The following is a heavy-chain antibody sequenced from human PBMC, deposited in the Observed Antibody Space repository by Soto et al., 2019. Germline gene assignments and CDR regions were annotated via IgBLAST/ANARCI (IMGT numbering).Heavy chain of an antibody. CDR3: ARYCSGGSCYVGMDV. D-gene: IGHD2-15*01. V-gene: IGHV1-2*02. CDR2: INPNSGGT. J-gene: IGHJ6*02. CDR1: GYTFTGYY. Sequence: ASVKVSCKASGYTFTGYYIHWVRQAPGQGLEWMGWINPNSGGTNYAQKFQGRVTMTRDTSISTAYMELSRLRSDDTAVYYCARYCSGGSCYVGMDVWGQGTTVTV.